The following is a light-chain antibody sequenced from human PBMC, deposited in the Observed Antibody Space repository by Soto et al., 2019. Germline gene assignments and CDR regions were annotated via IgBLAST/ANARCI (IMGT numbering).Light chain of an antibody. CDR1: SSDVGGYNY. V-gene: IGLV2-11*01. Sequence: QSALTQPRSVSGSPGQSVTISCTVTSSDVGGYNYVSWYQQHPGKVPKLMIFDVNKRPSGVPDRFSGAKSGNTASLTISGLQAEDEADYHCCSYAGSNILMFGGGTKLTVL. CDR2: DVN. CDR3: CSYAGSNILM. J-gene: IGLJ3*02.